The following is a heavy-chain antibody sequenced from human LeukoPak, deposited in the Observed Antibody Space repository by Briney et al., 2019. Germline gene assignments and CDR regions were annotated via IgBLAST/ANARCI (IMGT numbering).Heavy chain of an antibody. Sequence: GGSLRLSCAASGFTFSSYAMSWVRQAPGKGLEWVSAISGSGGSTYYADSVRGRFTISRDNSKNTLYLQMNSLRAEDTAVYYCAKDSMVVVVAATPNYWGQGTLVTVSS. J-gene: IGHJ4*02. V-gene: IGHV3-23*01. CDR2: ISGSGGST. CDR3: AKDSMVVVVAATPNY. D-gene: IGHD2-15*01. CDR1: GFTFSSYA.